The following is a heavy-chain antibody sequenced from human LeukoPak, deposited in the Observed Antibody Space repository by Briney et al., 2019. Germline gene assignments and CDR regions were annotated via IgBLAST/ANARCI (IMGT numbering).Heavy chain of an antibody. D-gene: IGHD3-16*01. CDR2: IYTSGST. CDR1: GGAIGTYH. J-gene: IGHJ4*02. CDR3: ARVGDYALKD. V-gene: IGHV4-4*07. Sequence: PSETLSLTCTVSGGAIGTYHWSWIRQPAGKGLEWIGRIYTSGSTNYNPSLKSRVTMSVDTSKNQFSLKLTSVTAADTAVYYCARVGDYALKDWGQGTLVTVSS.